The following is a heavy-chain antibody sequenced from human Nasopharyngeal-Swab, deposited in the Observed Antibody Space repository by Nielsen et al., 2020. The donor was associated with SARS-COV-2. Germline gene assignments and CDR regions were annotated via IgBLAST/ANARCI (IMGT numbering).Heavy chain of an antibody. J-gene: IGHJ4*02. CDR2: INTNTGSP. Sequence: WVRQAPGQGLEWMGWINTNTGSPTYAQGFTGRFVFSLDTSVSTAYLQISSLKAEDTAVYYCARAERSQPGRWGQGTLVTVSS. V-gene: IGHV7-4-1*02. CDR3: ARAERSQPGR. D-gene: IGHD1-1*01.